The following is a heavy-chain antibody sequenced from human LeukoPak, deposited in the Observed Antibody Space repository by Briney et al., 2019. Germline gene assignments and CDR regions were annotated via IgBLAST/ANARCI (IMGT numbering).Heavy chain of an antibody. Sequence: GESLKISCKGSGYSFTSYWIGWVRPLPGKGLEWMGIIYPGDSDTRYSPSFQGQVTISADKSISTAYLQWSSLKASDTAMYYCARLSHSGSCQWAFDIWGQGTMVTVSS. J-gene: IGHJ3*02. V-gene: IGHV5-51*01. CDR3: ARLSHSGSCQWAFDI. D-gene: IGHD1-26*01. CDR2: IYPGDSDT. CDR1: GYSFTSYW.